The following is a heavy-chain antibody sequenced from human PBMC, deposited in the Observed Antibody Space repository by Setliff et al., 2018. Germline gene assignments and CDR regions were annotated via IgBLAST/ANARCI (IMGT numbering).Heavy chain of an antibody. J-gene: IGHJ4*02. Sequence: SETLSLTCSVYGESFSNNYWSWIRQPPGKGLEWIGESNHSGNTTNHPSLQSRVTISVDTSKNHFSLNLTSVTAADTAVYFCARDNTILGATDYWGQGTLVTVSS. CDR2: SNHSGNT. V-gene: IGHV4-34*01. CDR3: ARDNTILGATDY. CDR1: GESFSNNY. D-gene: IGHD1-26*01.